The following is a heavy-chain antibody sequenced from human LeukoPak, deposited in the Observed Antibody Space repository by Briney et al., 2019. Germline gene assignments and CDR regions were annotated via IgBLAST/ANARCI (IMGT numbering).Heavy chain of an antibody. CDR2: ISYDGSNK. CDR3: AKDWYCSTSCYFHYYYYYGMDV. V-gene: IGHV3-30*18. J-gene: IGHJ6*02. Sequence: PGRSLRLSCAASGFTFSSYGMHWVRQAPGKGLEWVAVISYDGSNKYYADSVKGRFTISRDNSKNTLYLQMNSLRAEDTAVYYCAKDWYCSTSCYFHYYYYYGMDVWGQGTTVTVSS. D-gene: IGHD2-2*01. CDR1: GFTFSSYG.